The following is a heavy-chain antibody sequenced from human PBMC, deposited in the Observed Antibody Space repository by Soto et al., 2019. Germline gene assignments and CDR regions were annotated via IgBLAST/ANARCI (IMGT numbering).Heavy chain of an antibody. CDR1: GYTSTSYD. CDR2: MNPNSGNT. V-gene: IGHV1-8*01. J-gene: IGHJ1*01. CDR3: ARGGSSWSAEYYEH. Sequence: ASVKVSCKASGYTSTSYDINWVRQATGQGHEWMGWMNPNSGNTGYAQKVQGRVTMTRNTSMSTAYMELRGLRSDDTAVYYCARGGSSWSAEYYEHWGQGTLVTVSS. D-gene: IGHD6-13*01.